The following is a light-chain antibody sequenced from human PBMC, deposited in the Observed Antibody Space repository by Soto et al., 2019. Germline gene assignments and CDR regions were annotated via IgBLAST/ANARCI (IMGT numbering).Light chain of an antibody. V-gene: IGLV2-23*01. CDR3: CSYAGSKVV. CDR2: EGS. CDR1: SSDVGSYNL. J-gene: IGLJ2*01. Sequence: QSVLTQPASVSGSPGQSITISCTGTSSDVGSYNLVSWYQQHPGKAPKLMINEGSKRPSGVSNRFSGSKSGNTASLTISGLQAEDEADYYCCSYAGSKVVFGGGTKVTVL.